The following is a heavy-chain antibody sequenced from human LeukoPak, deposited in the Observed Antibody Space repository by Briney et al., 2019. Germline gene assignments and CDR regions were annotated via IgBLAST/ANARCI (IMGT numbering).Heavy chain of an antibody. CDR1: EYSFTDFW. V-gene: IGHV5-51*01. Sequence: GESLKISCNAAEYSFTDFWIGWVRQLPGKGLEWMGNIHPADSDTRYSPSFQGHVTISADKSINTAYLQWTSLNASDTAMYYCARTYTSGWCANWGQGTLVTV. CDR2: IHPADSDT. CDR3: ARTYTSGWCAN. D-gene: IGHD6-13*01. J-gene: IGHJ4*02.